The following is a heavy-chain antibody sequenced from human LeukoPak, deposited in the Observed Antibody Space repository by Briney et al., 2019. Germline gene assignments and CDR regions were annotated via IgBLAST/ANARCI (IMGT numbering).Heavy chain of an antibody. J-gene: IGHJ4*02. D-gene: IGHD3-22*01. CDR1: GGSISSHY. Sequence: SETLSLTCTVSGGSISSHYWNWIRQPAGKGLEWIGRIYTSGSTNYNPSLKSRVTMSVDTSKNQFSLKLSSVTAADTAVYYCARDRSLNYYDSSGSTSFYYFDYWGQGTLVTVSS. V-gene: IGHV4-4*07. CDR3: ARDRSLNYYDSSGSTSFYYFDY. CDR2: IYTSGST.